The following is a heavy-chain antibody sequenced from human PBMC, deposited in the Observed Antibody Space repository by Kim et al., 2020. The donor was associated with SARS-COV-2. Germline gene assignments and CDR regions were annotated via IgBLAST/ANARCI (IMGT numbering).Heavy chain of an antibody. V-gene: IGHV3-74*01. J-gene: IGHJ4*02. CDR3: ASRRYTGTYYSFDY. Sequence: YADAVKGRFTIPRDNAKRTLYLRMYGLRAEETAVYYCASRRYTGTYYSFDYWGQGTLVTVSS. D-gene: IGHD1-26*01.